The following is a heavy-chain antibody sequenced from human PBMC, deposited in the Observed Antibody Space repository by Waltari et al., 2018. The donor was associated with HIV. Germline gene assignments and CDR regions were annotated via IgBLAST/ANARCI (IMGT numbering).Heavy chain of an antibody. CDR3: ARGPGSCSGGSCYYFDY. D-gene: IGHD2-15*01. CDR1: GGSFSGYY. J-gene: IGHJ4*02. V-gene: IGHV4-34*01. Sequence: QVQLQQWGAGLLKPSETLSLTCAVYGGSFSGYYWSWIRQPPGKGLEWIGEINHSGSTNYNPSLKSRVTISVDTSKNQFSLKLSSVTAADTAVYYCARGPGSCSGGSCYYFDYWGQGTLVTVSS. CDR2: INHSGST.